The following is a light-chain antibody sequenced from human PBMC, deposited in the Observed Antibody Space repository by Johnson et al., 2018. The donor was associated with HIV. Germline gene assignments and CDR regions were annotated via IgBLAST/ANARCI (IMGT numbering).Light chain of an antibody. J-gene: IGLJ1*01. Sequence: QSVLTQPPSVSAAPGQKVTISCSGSSSNIGNNYVSWYQQLPGTAPKLLIYENTKRPSGIPDRFSASKSARSATLAITGLQTGDEAEYYCGTWDSRLNVYLFGPGTKVTVL. V-gene: IGLV1-51*02. CDR2: ENT. CDR1: SSNIGNNY. CDR3: GTWDSRLNVYL.